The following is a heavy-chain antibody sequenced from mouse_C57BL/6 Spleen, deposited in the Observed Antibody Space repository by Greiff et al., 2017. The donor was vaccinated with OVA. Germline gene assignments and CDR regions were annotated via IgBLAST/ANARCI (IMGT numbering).Heavy chain of an antibody. CDR2: IWSGGST. CDR3: ARIYDGSLYAMDY. D-gene: IGHD2-3*01. V-gene: IGHV2-2*01. Sequence: QVQLQQSGPGLVQPSQSLSITCTVSGFSLTSYGVHWVRQSPGKGLEWLGVIWSGGSTDYNAAFISRLSISKDNSKSQVFFKMNSLQADDTAIYYCARIYDGSLYAMDYWGQGTSVTVSS. J-gene: IGHJ4*01. CDR1: GFSLTSYG.